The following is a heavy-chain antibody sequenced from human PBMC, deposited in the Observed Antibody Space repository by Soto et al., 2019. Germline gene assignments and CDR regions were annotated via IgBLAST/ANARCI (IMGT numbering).Heavy chain of an antibody. J-gene: IGHJ6*02. D-gene: IGHD5-18*01. CDR1: GRPFSSYA. Sequence: SVKVSCKASGRPFSSYAISWVRQAPGQGLEWMGGIIPIFGTANYAQKFQGRVTITADESTSTAYMELRSRRSDDTAVYYCARDGYSYGYYYYYGMDVWGQGTTVTVSS. CDR3: ARDGYSYGYYYYYGMDV. CDR2: IIPIFGTA. V-gene: IGHV1-69*13.